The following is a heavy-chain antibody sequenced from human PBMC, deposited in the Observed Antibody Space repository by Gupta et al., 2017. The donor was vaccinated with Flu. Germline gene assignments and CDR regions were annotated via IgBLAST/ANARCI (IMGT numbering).Heavy chain of an antibody. CDR2: ISPGSGAT. J-gene: IGHJ5*02. CDR3: AREVRGRDLGA. V-gene: IGHV1-2*02. Sequence: QVQLVQSGAELMKPGASVRVSWKASGYTFTDSYLHWVRQAPGQGLEWMGWISPGSGATTFAQNFQGRVTLTRDTSVNTAFMDLVGLTSDDTAVYFCAREVRGRDLGAWGQGTLVTVSS. CDR1: GYTFTDSY.